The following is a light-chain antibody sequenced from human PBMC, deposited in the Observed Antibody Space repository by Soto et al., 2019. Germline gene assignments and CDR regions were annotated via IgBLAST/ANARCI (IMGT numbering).Light chain of an antibody. CDR2: DAS. V-gene: IGKV3-11*01. Sequence: EIVLTQSPATLSLSPGERATLSCRASQRISSYLAWYQQKPGQAPRLLIYDASNRATGIPARFSGSGSGTDFTLTISSLEPEDSAVYYCQQRSNWPLTFGPGTKVDIK. CDR3: QQRSNWPLT. CDR1: QRISSY. J-gene: IGKJ3*01.